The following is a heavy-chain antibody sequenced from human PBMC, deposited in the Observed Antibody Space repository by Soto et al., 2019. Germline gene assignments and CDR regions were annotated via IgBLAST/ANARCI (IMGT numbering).Heavy chain of an antibody. J-gene: IGHJ4*02. V-gene: IGHV1-2*02. CDR1: GYTFSAYS. Sequence: ASVKVSCKASGYTFSAYSMHWVRQAPGQGLEWMGWFNPNSGDTIYAQKFQGRVTLTRDTSIGTAYMELYSLTSDDTAVYYCAREASAVISLDYWGQGTLVTVSS. D-gene: IGHD6-19*01. CDR2: FNPNSGDT. CDR3: AREASAVISLDY.